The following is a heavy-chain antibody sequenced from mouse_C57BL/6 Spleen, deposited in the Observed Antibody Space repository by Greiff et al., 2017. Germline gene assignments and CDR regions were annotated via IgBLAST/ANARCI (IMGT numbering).Heavy chain of an antibody. V-gene: IGHV1-66*01. CDR3: ARELFFDY. Sequence: VQLMESGPELVKPGASVKISCKASGYSFTSYYIHWVKQRPGQGLEWIGWIYPGSGNTKYNEKFKGKATLTADTSSSTAYMQLSSLTSEDSAVYYCARELFFDYWGQGTTLTVSS. J-gene: IGHJ2*01. CDR2: IYPGSGNT. CDR1: GYSFTSYY.